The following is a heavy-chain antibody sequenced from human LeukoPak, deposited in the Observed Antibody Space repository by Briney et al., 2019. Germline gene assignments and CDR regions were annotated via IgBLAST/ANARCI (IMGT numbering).Heavy chain of an antibody. CDR3: ARVYHERRDSSGRMDV. CDR1: GYTFTSYY. D-gene: IGHD3-22*01. J-gene: IGHJ6*02. CDR2: INPSGGST. V-gene: IGHV1-46*01. Sequence: GASVKVSCKASGYTFTSYYMHWVRQAPGQGPEWMGIINPSGGSTSYAQKFQGRVTMTRDTSTSTVYMELSSLRSEDTAVYYCARVYHERRDSSGRMDVWGQGTTVTVSS.